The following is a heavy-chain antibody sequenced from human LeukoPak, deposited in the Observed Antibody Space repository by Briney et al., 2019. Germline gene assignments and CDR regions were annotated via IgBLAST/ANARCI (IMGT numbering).Heavy chain of an antibody. Sequence: SEXLSLTCTVSGGSISSYYWSWLRQPAGKGLEWIGRIYTSGSTKYNPSLTSRGTMSVDTSKNQFSLKLSSVTAADTAVYYCAREWDYYGSGSYVYFDYWGQGTLVTVSS. V-gene: IGHV4-4*07. D-gene: IGHD3-10*01. CDR2: IYTSGST. CDR3: AREWDYYGSGSYVYFDY. CDR1: GGSISSYY. J-gene: IGHJ4*02.